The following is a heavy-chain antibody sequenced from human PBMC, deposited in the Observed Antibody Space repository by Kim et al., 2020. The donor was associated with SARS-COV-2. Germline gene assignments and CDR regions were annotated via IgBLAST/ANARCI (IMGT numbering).Heavy chain of an antibody. CDR3: TKDVGLAAAGLHGMDV. CDR1: GYILTTYS. CDR2: INTKTWNP. D-gene: IGHD6-13*01. Sequence: ASVKVSCKASGYILTTYSIIWVRQAPGQGLEWMGWINTKTWNPEYAQGFTGRFAFSVDTSVNTAYLQISSLKAEDTAVYFCTKDVGLAAAGLHGMDVWGQGTTVTVTS. J-gene: IGHJ6*02. V-gene: IGHV7-4-1*02.